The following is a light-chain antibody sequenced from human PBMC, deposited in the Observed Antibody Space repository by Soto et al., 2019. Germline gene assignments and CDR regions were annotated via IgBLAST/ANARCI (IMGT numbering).Light chain of an antibody. CDR1: QSVSSSY. J-gene: IGKJ2*01. CDR3: QQYGTSLYT. CDR2: GAS. Sequence: EIVLTQSPGTLSLSPGERATLSCRASQSVSSSYLAWYQQKSGQAPRLLIYGASSRATGIPDRFSGSGSGTDFTLTISRLEPADFAVYYCQQYGTSLYTFGQGTKLEIK. V-gene: IGKV3-20*01.